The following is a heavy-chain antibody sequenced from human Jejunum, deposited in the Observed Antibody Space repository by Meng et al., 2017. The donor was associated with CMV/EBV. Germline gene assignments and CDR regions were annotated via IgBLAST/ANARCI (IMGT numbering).Heavy chain of an antibody. D-gene: IGHD3-3*01. V-gene: IGHV2-5*01. CDR3: APDSPGHYGFDV. J-gene: IGHJ6*02. CDR2: IYANDEK. Sequence: SGFSLTPGAVGVAWVRQPPGRALEWLTLIYANDEKFYSPSLRSRVTITKDTSRNQVVLTMTDMDPVDTATYYCAPDSPGHYGFDVWGQGTTVTVSS. CDR1: GFSLTPGAVG.